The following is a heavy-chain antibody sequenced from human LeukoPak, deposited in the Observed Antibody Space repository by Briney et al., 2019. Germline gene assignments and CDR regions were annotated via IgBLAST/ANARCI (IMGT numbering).Heavy chain of an antibody. D-gene: IGHD3-10*01. Sequence: SETLSLTCTVSGYSISSGYYWGWIRQPPGKGLEWIGSIYHSGSTYYNPSLKSRVTISVDTSKNQFSLKLSSVTAADTAVYYCARGTLWFGDYYFDYWGQGTLVTVSS. J-gene: IGHJ4*02. V-gene: IGHV4-38-2*02. CDR2: IYHSGST. CDR1: GYSISSGYY. CDR3: ARGTLWFGDYYFDY.